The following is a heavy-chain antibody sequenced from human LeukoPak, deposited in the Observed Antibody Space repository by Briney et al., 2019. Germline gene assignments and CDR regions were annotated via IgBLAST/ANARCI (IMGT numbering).Heavy chain of an antibody. D-gene: IGHD2-15*01. V-gene: IGHV5-51*01. J-gene: IGHJ4*02. Sequence: GQSLKISRKASGYTFTSYWVASLSQLPGQGLQWMRIIYPGHSDTRYSPSFPGQVTISADMSISTAYLQWSSLKASDTAMYYCARLFGGKGSPGDFDYWGQGTLVTVSS. CDR2: IYPGHSDT. CDR1: GYTFTSYW. CDR3: ARLFGGKGSPGDFDY.